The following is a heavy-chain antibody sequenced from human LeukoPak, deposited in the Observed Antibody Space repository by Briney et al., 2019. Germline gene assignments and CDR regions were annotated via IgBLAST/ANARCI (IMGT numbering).Heavy chain of an antibody. V-gene: IGHV3-53*01. D-gene: IGHD6-13*01. CDR3: ARDLAAGGTYPHY. Sequence: GGSLTLSCAASGFTASSNYMSWVRQPPGKGTEWVSVIYSDGSTYYADSVKGRLTISRDTSKNTLYLQMNSLRTEDTAVYYCARDLAAGGTYPHYWGQGTLVSVSS. CDR2: IYSDGST. CDR1: GFTASSNY. J-gene: IGHJ4*02.